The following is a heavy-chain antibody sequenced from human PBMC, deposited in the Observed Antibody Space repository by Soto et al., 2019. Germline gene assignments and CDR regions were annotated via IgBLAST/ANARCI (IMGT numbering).Heavy chain of an antibody. CDR1: GGSISSGGYS. D-gene: IGHD2-2*01. Sequence: QLQLQESGSGLVKPSQTLSLTCAVSGGSISSGGYSWSWIRQPPGKGLEWIGYIYHSGSTYYNPSRKSRGTISLDRSKNQVSLKPSSVTAADPAVDYGARADCISTSCAPDYWGQGTLVTVSS. CDR2: IYHSGST. V-gene: IGHV4-30-2*01. CDR3: ARADCISTSCAPDY. J-gene: IGHJ4*02.